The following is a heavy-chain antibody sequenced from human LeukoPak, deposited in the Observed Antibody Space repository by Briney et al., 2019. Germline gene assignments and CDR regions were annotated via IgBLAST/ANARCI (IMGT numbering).Heavy chain of an antibody. CDR3: ARLPLDIVVVPAAMGHYYYYGMDV. J-gene: IGHJ6*04. D-gene: IGHD2-2*01. CDR1: GGTSSSYA. Sequence: GSSVKVSCKASGGTSSSYAISWVRQAPGQGLEWMGGIIPIFGTANYAQKFQGRVTITADESTSTAYMELSSLRSEDTAVYYCARLPLDIVVVPAAMGHYYYYGMDVWGKGTTVTVSS. CDR2: IIPIFGTA. V-gene: IGHV1-69*01.